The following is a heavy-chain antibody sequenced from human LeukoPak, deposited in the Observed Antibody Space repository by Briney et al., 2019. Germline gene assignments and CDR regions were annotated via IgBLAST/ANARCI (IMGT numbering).Heavy chain of an antibody. CDR1: GFTFSSYA. CDR2: ISGSGGST. J-gene: IGHJ6*04. CDR3: ATDYGSGSYHYYYYGMDV. Sequence: GGSLRLSCAASGFTFSSYAMSWVRQAPGKGLEWVSAISGSGGSTYYADSGKGRFTISRDNSKNTLYLQMNSLRAEDTAVYYCATDYGSGSYHYYYYGMDVWGKGTTVTVSS. D-gene: IGHD3-10*01. V-gene: IGHV3-23*01.